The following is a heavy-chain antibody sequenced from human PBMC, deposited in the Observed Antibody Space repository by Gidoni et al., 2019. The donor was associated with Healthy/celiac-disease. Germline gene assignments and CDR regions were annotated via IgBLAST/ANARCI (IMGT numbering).Heavy chain of an antibody. J-gene: IGHJ4*02. D-gene: IGHD6-19*01. V-gene: IGHV3-33*01. CDR3: ARDQGSGWYHYFDY. CDR1: GFTFSSYG. CDR2: IWYDGSNK. Sequence: QVPLVESGGGVVQPGRSLRLSCASSGFTFSSYGMHWVRQAPGKGLEWVAVIWYDGSNKYYADSVKGRFTISRDNSKNTLYLQMNSLRAEDTAVYYCARDQGSGWYHYFDYWGQGTLVTVSS.